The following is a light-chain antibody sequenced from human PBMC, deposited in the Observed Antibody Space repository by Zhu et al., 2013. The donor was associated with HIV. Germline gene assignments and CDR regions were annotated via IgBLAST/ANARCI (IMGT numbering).Light chain of an antibody. Sequence: DIVMTQSPDSLAVSLGERATINCKSSQSVLYSSNNKNYLAWYQQNPGQPLKLLIYWASTRESGVPDRFSATGSGTEFTLTITSLQAEDVAVYYCQQYYSTPFTFGPGTESGYQT. J-gene: IGKJ3*01. CDR2: WAS. CDR3: QQYYSTPFT. V-gene: IGKV4-1*01. CDR1: QSVLYSSNNKNY.